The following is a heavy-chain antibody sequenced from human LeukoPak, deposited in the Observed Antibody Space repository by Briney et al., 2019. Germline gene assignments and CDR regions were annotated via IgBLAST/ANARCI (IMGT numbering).Heavy chain of an antibody. D-gene: IGHD1-26*01. CDR2: IKSKTDGGTT. J-gene: IGHJ6*02. V-gene: IGHV3-15*01. CDR3: TTLSGYSGSYYDYYYYGMDV. Sequence: GGSLRLSCAASGFTFSNAWMSWVRQAPGKGLEWVGRIKSKTDGGTTDYAAPVKGRFTISRDDSKNTLYLQMNSLKTEDTAVYYCTTLSGYSGSYYDYYYYGMDVWGQGTTVTVSS. CDR1: GFTFSNAW.